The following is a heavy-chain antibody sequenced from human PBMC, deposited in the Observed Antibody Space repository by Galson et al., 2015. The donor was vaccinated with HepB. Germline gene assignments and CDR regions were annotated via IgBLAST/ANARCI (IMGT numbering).Heavy chain of an antibody. J-gene: IGHJ4*02. CDR3: ARAALEPYYYDSSGYYGPFDY. CDR1: GGTFSSYT. CDR2: IIPILGIA. V-gene: IGHV1-69*02. D-gene: IGHD3-22*01. Sequence: SVKVSCKASGGTFSSYTISWVRQAPGKGLEWMGRIIPILGIANYAQKFQGRVTITADKSTTTAYMELSSLRSEDTAVYYCARAALEPYYYDSSGYYGPFDYWGQGTLVTVSS.